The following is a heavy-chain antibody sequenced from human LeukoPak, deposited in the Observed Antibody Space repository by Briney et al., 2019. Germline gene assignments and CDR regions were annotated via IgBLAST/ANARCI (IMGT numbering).Heavy chain of an antibody. D-gene: IGHD1-26*01. Sequence: PRASVKVSCKASGYTFTSYDINWVRQATGQGLEWVGWMNPNRGNTGYAQKFQGRVTMTRKTSISTAYMELSSMRSEDTAVYYCARGRGKWALRVLGYWGQGTLVTVSS. CDR1: GYTFTSYD. CDR3: ARGRGKWALRVLGY. V-gene: IGHV1-8*01. CDR2: MNPNRGNT. J-gene: IGHJ4*02.